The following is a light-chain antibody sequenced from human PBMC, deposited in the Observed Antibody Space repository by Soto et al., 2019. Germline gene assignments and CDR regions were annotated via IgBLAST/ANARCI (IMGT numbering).Light chain of an antibody. CDR3: QQSYSTPPWT. V-gene: IGKV1-39*01. Sequence: DIQLTQSPSSLSASVGDKGTITCRASQSIRSYLNWVQQKPGKAPKLLIYDASSLQTGVPSRFSGSGSGTDFSLTISSLKPEDLATYYCQQSYSTPPWTFGQGTKVDIK. J-gene: IGKJ1*01. CDR2: DAS. CDR1: QSIRSY.